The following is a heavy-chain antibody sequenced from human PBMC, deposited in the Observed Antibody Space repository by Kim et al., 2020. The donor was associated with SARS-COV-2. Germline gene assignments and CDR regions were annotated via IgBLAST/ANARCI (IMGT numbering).Heavy chain of an antibody. D-gene: IGHD7-27*01. CDR2: GST. CDR3: ARFDWGSCY. Sequence: GSTNYNPSLKSRVTISVDKSKNQFSLKLSSVTAADTAVYYCARFDWGSCYWGQGTLVTVSS. V-gene: IGHV4-4*02. J-gene: IGHJ4*02.